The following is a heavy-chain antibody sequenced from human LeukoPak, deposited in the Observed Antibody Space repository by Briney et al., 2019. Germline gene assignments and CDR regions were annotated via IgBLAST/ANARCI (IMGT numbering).Heavy chain of an antibody. CDR2: ITGSGDTM. Sequence: GGSLRLSCSASGFTFSSYEMNWVRQAPGKGLEWISYITGSGDTMYYADSVKGRFTISRDNAKNSLFLQMNSLRVEDTAVYYCATSSGHLHYWGQGTLVTVSS. D-gene: IGHD3-22*01. V-gene: IGHV3-48*03. CDR1: GFTFSSYE. CDR3: ATSSGHLHY. J-gene: IGHJ4*02.